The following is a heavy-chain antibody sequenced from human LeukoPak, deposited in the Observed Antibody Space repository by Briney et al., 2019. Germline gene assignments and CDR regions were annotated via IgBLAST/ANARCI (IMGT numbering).Heavy chain of an antibody. V-gene: IGHV4-59*01. CDR2: IYYSGST. CDR3: AGDRFSYGDANWFDP. CDR1: GGSISSYY. D-gene: IGHD5-18*01. Sequence: PSETLSLTCTVSGGSISSYYWSWIRQSPGKGLEWIGYIYYSGSTNYNPSLKSRVTISVDTSKNQFSLKLSSVTAADTAVYYCAGDRFSYGDANWFDPWGQGTLVTVSS. J-gene: IGHJ5*02.